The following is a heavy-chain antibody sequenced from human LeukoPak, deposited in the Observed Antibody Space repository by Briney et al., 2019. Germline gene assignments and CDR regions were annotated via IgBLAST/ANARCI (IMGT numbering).Heavy chain of an antibody. Sequence: GASVKVSCKASGYTFTSYAMHWVRQAPGQRLEWMGWINAGNGNTKYSQKFQGRVTITRDTSASTAYMELSSLRSEDTAVYYCARDGVMEWSPYPEYFQHWGQGTLVTVSS. D-gene: IGHD3-3*01. V-gene: IGHV1-3*01. CDR3: ARDGVMEWSPYPEYFQH. CDR2: INAGNGNT. CDR1: GYTFTSYA. J-gene: IGHJ1*01.